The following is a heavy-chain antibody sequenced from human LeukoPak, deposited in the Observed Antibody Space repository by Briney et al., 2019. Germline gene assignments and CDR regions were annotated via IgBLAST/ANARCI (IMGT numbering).Heavy chain of an antibody. CDR3: ARGSVPFDAFDI. Sequence: SETLSLTCTVSGGSISSSSYYWGWIRQPAGKGLEWIGRIYTSGSTNYNPSLKSRVTMSVDTSKNQFSLKLSSVTAADTAVYYCARGSVPFDAFDIWGQGTMVTVSS. CDR1: GGSISSSSYY. V-gene: IGHV4-61*02. J-gene: IGHJ3*02. D-gene: IGHD3-10*01. CDR2: IYTSGST.